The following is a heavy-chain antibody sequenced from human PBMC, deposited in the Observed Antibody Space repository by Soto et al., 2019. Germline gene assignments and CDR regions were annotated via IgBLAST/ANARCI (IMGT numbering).Heavy chain of an antibody. CDR3: ARDRVAAGTVDY. D-gene: IGHD6-25*01. J-gene: IGHJ4*02. Sequence: QVQLVQSGAEVKKPGASVKVSCKASGYTLTTYAMHWVRQAPGHRLEWMGWINAANGNTEYSQKFQGRVTITRDTAASTVYMELSSLRSEDTAVYYCARDRVAAGTVDYWGQGTLVAVSS. CDR2: INAANGNT. V-gene: IGHV1-3*01. CDR1: GYTLTTYA.